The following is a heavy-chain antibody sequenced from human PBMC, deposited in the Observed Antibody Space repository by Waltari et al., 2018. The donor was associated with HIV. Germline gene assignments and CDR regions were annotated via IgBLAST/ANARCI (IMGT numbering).Heavy chain of an antibody. Sequence: QVTLKESGPVLVKPTETLTLTCTVSGFSRSNDRMGVSWIRQPPGKALEWLAHIFSSDEKSYSTSLKRRLTISKDTSKSQVVLTMTNMDRVDTATYYCARIRDGIRVYGSGYYFDYWGQGTLVTVSS. CDR2: IFSSDEK. D-gene: IGHD3-10*01. V-gene: IGHV2-26*01. CDR1: GFSRSNDRMG. J-gene: IGHJ4*02. CDR3: ARIRDGIRVYGSGYYFDY.